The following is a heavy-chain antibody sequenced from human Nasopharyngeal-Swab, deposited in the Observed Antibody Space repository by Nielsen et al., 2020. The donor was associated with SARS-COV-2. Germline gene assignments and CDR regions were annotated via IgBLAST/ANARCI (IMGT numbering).Heavy chain of an antibody. V-gene: IGHV3-30-3*01. CDR1: RSAFRSYA. D-gene: IGHD2-21*02. CDR2: ISYDGSTQ. Sequence: GGSLRLSCAASRSAFRSYAMHWVRQSPGKGLEWVTVISYDGSTQYYADSVKGRFSISRDNSKNTGYLQMNSRRPEDTAVYYCARDGGYCGGDCYRAFDYWGQGSLVTVSS. CDR3: ARDGGYCGGDCYRAFDY. J-gene: IGHJ4*02.